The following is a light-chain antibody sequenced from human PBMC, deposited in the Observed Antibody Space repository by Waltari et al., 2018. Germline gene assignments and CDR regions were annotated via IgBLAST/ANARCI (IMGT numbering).Light chain of an antibody. Sequence: SYVLTQPPSVSVAPGQTARITCGGDRIGSKSVHWYQQEPGQAPVLVVFDDSDRPSGISERFSGSISGPTATLTISRVEAGDEADYYCQVWESSVVFGGGTKLTVL. V-gene: IGLV3-21*02. CDR2: DDS. CDR3: QVWESSVV. J-gene: IGLJ2*01. CDR1: RIGSKS.